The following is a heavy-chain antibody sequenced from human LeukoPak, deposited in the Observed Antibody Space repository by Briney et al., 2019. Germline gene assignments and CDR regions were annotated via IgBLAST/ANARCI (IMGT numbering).Heavy chain of an antibody. CDR3: AREPTYQLLFYYFDY. V-gene: IGHV1-8*02. J-gene: IGHJ4*02. D-gene: IGHD2-2*01. CDR1: GYTFTSYD. Sequence: ASVKVSCKASGYTFTSYDINWVRQATGQGLEWMGWMNPNSGNTGYAQKFQGRVTMTRDTSISTAYMELSRLRSDDTAVYYCAREPTYQLLFYYFDYRGQGTLVTVSS. CDR2: MNPNSGNT.